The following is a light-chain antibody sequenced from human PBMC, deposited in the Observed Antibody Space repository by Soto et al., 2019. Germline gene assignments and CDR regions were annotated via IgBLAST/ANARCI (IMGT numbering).Light chain of an antibody. CDR1: QSGSSTY. Sequence: IVLTQSPCTLSLSPGERATPSCTASQSGSSTYLAWYQQKPGQAPRLLIYGASSRATGIPDRFSGSGSGTDFTLTISRLEPEDFAIYYCQQYGSSPYTFGQGTKVDIK. J-gene: IGKJ2*01. CDR3: QQYGSSPYT. V-gene: IGKV3-20*01. CDR2: GAS.